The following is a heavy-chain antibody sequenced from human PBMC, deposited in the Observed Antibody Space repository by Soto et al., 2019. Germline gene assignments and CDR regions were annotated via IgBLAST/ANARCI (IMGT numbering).Heavy chain of an antibody. CDR3: AKTCSGGTCSFDY. V-gene: IGHV3-66*01. Sequence: GGSLRLSCAASGFTVSSNYMSWVRQAPGKGLEWVSVIYSGGSTYYADSVKGRFTISRDNSENTLYLQMNSLRAEDTAVYYCAKTCSGGTCSFDYWGQGTLVTVSS. CDR2: IYSGGST. CDR1: GFTVSSNY. J-gene: IGHJ4*02. D-gene: IGHD2-15*01.